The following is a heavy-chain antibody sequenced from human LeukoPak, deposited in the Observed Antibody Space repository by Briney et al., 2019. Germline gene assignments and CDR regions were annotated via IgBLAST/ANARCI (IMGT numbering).Heavy chain of an antibody. Sequence: GGSLRLSCAASGFTFSSYGMHWVRQAPGKGLEWVAFIRYDGSNKYYADSVKGRFTISRDNAKNTLYLQMNSLRAEDTAVYYCARAEFDDSSGYYELPDYWGQGTLVTVSS. J-gene: IGHJ4*02. CDR2: IRYDGSNK. CDR3: ARAEFDDSSGYYELPDY. V-gene: IGHV3-30*02. CDR1: GFTFSSYG. D-gene: IGHD3-22*01.